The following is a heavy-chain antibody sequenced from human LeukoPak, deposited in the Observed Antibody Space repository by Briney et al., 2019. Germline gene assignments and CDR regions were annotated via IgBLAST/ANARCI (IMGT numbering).Heavy chain of an antibody. D-gene: IGHD3-10*01. CDR1: GDSISSSNCY. Sequence: PSETLSLTCTVSGDSISSSNCYWGWIRQPPGKGLEWIGSIYFSGGTYYNASLKSRVTISVDTSKNQFSLKLSSVTAADTAVYYCARQTGSGLFSLPGGQGTLVTVSS. CDR2: IYFSGGT. J-gene: IGHJ4*02. V-gene: IGHV4-39*01. CDR3: ARQTGSGLFSLP.